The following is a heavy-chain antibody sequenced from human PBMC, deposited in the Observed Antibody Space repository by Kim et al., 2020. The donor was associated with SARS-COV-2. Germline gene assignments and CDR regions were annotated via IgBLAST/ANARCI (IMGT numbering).Heavy chain of an antibody. CDR2: IYYSGST. CDR3: AREVWAAAGNWFDP. D-gene: IGHD6-13*01. Sequence: SETLSLTCTVSGGSISSYYWSWIRQPPGKGLEWIGYIYYSGSTNYNPSLKSRVTISVDTSKNQFSLKLSSVTAADTAVYYCAREVWAAAGNWFDPWGQGTLVTVSS. V-gene: IGHV4-59*13. J-gene: IGHJ5*02. CDR1: GGSISSYY.